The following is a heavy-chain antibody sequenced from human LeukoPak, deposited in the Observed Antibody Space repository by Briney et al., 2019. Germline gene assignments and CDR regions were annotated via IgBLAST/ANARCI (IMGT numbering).Heavy chain of an antibody. CDR3: ARAPRAYGDYKFDY. CDR2: IYYSGST. V-gene: IGHV4-61*01. D-gene: IGHD4-17*01. Sequence: SETLSLTCTVSGGSVSSGSYYWSWLRQPPGTGLEWIGYIYYSGSTNYNPSLKSRVTISVDTSKNQLSLKLSSVTAADTAVYYCARAPRAYGDYKFDYWGQGTLVTVSS. J-gene: IGHJ4*02. CDR1: GGSVSSGSYY.